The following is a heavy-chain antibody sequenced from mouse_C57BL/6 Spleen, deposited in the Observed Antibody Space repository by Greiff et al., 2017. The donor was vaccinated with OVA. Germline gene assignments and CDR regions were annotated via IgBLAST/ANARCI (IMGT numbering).Heavy chain of an antibody. V-gene: IGHV1-66*01. J-gene: IGHJ1*03. Sequence: QVQLQQSGPELVKPGASVKISCKASGYSFTSYYIHWVKQRPGQGLEWIGWIYPGSGNTKYNEKFKGKATLTADTSSSTAYMQLSSLTSEDSAVYYCARGDRNWYFDVWGTGTTVTVSS. CDR2: IYPGSGNT. CDR3: ARGDRNWYFDV. D-gene: IGHD3-3*01. CDR1: GYSFTSYY.